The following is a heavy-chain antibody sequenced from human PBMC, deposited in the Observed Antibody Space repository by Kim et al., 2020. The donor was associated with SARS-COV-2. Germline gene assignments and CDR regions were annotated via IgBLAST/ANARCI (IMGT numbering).Heavy chain of an antibody. CDR1: GGSISSYY. CDR3: ARLPLHNDYDSSGYYFDY. J-gene: IGHJ4*02. Sequence: SETLSLTCTVSGGSISSYYWSWIRQPPGKGLEWIGYIYYSGSTNYNPSLKSRVTISVDTSKNQFSPKLSSVTAADTAVYYCARLPLHNDYDSSGYYFDYWGQGTLVTVSS. V-gene: IGHV4-59*08. CDR2: IYYSGST. D-gene: IGHD3-22*01.